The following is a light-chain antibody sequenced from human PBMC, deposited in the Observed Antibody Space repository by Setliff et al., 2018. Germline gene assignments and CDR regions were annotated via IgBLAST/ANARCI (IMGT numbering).Light chain of an antibody. Sequence: DIQLTQSPSFLSASVGDRVIITCRASQDISNFFAWYQQKPGKAPKILIWGASHLQSGVPSRFSGDRSGAEYTLTINFLQPEDFATYYCQQLISLPLAFGGGTKVDIK. CDR1: QDISNF. V-gene: IGKV1-9*01. CDR3: QQLISLPLA. J-gene: IGKJ4*01. CDR2: GAS.